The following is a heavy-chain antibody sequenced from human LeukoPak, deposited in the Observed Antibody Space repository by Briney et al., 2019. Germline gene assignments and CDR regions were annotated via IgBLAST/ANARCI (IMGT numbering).Heavy chain of an antibody. J-gene: IGHJ4*02. Sequence: ASVKVSCKASGYTFTSYDINWVRQATGQGPEWMGWMNPNSGNTGYAQKFQGRVTMTRNTSISTAYMELSSLRSEDTAVYYCARGGVWGYDYIYFDYWGQGTLVTVSS. D-gene: IGHD5-12*01. V-gene: IGHV1-8*01. CDR2: MNPNSGNT. CDR3: ARGGVWGYDYIYFDY. CDR1: GYTFTSYD.